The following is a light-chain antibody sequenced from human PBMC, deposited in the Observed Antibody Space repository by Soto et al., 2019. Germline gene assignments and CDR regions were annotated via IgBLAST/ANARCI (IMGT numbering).Light chain of an antibody. CDR1: QSVSSN. Sequence: EIVMTQSPATLSVSPGERATLSCRASQSVSSNLAWYQQKPGQAPRLLIYGASTRATGIPARFSGSGSGTAFTLTISSLQYEDFAVYYCQQYNNWPPLTFGGGTTVEIK. V-gene: IGKV3-15*01. CDR2: GAS. CDR3: QQYNNWPPLT. J-gene: IGKJ4*01.